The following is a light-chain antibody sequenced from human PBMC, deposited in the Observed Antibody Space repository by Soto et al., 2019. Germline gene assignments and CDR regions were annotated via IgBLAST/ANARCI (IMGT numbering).Light chain of an antibody. CDR2: WAS. Sequence: DIVMTQSPDSLAVSLGERTTINCKSSQSLFYSSNNKNFLAWYQQKAGQPPKLLIYWASTRESGVPDRFSGSGSGAEFNLTITSLQAADAGVYYCQHYLTTPLTFGQGTRLEI. J-gene: IGKJ2*01. V-gene: IGKV4-1*01. CDR3: QHYLTTPLT. CDR1: QSLFYSSNNKNF.